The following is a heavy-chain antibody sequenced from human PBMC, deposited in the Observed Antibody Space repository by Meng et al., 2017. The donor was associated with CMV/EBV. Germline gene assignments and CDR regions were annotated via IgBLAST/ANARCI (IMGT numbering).Heavy chain of an antibody. CDR1: GFTFSDYY. D-gene: IGHD3-3*01. Sequence: GESLKISCAASGFTFSDYYMSWIRQAPGKGLEWVSYISSSGSTIYYADSVKGRFTISRDNAKNSLYLQMNSLRAEDTAVYYCARVRGGFLEWIGRYFDYWGQGTLVTVSS. V-gene: IGHV3-11*04. CDR3: ARVRGGFLEWIGRYFDY. CDR2: ISSSGSTI. J-gene: IGHJ4*02.